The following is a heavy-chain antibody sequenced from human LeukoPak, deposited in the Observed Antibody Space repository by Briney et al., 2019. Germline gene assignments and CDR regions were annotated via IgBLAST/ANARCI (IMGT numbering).Heavy chain of an antibody. CDR2: MSYDGSNK. V-gene: IGHV3-30-3*01. D-gene: IGHD2-15*01. Sequence: PGGSLRLSCAASAFTVTSYPMHWVRQAPGKGLEWVAVMSYDGSNKLYPDSVKGRFTISRDNSKNTLYLQMDSLRAEDTGVYYCARDRPPGYCWGQGTLVTVSS. J-gene: IGHJ4*02. CDR3: ARDRPPGYC. CDR1: AFTVTSYP.